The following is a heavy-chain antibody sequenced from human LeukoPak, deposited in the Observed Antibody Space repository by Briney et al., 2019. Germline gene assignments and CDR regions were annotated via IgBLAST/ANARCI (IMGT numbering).Heavy chain of an antibody. CDR3: VKVASSPGPFDY. CDR1: GFTFSSYA. CDR2: ISGSGGTT. Sequence: GGSLRLSCAASGFTFSSYAMTWVRQAPGKGLEWVSTISGSGGTTYYADSVKGRFTISRDNSKNTLYLQMNSLRVEDTAVYYCVKVASSPGPFDYWGQETLVTVPS. D-gene: IGHD6-13*01. V-gene: IGHV3-23*01. J-gene: IGHJ4*02.